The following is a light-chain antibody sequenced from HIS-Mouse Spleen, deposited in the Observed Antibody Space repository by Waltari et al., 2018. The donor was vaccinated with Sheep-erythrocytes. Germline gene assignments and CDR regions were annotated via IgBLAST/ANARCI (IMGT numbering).Light chain of an antibody. J-gene: IGKJ2*01. V-gene: IGKV3-11*01. CDR2: DAS. CDR1: QSVSSY. CDR3: QQRSNWYT. Sequence: EIVLTQSPATLSLSPGERPTLSCRASQSVSSYLAWYQQKPGQAPRLLIYDASNRATGIPARFSGSGSGTDFTLTISSLELEDFAVYYCQQRSNWYTFGQGTKLEIK.